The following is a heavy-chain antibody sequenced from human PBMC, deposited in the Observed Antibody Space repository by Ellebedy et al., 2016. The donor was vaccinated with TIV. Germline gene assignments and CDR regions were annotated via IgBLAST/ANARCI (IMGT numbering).Heavy chain of an antibody. CDR3: ASGGWVQPWDGAFDI. CDR1: GFTFSSYD. D-gene: IGHD5-18*01. V-gene: IGHV3-13*01. Sequence: PAGSLRLSCAASGFTFSSYDMHWVRQATGIGLDCVSAIGTAGDTYYPGSVKGRFTISRENATNSCYLQINSRIAEDTALYYRASGGWVQPWDGAFDIWGQGTMVTVSS. CDR2: IGTAGDT. J-gene: IGHJ3*02.